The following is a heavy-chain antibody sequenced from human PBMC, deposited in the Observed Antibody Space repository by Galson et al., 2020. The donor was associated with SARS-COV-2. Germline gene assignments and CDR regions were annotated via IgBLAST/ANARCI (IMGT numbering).Heavy chain of an antibody. CDR1: GFTFSSHA. J-gene: IGHJ4*02. D-gene: IGHD1-26*01. CDR3: AKVAIGGYVGRDYFDY. V-gene: IGHV3-23*01. CDR2: IGSDGGST. Sequence: QAGGSLRLSCVASGFTFSSHAMNWVRQAPGKGLEWVSAIGSDGGSTYYADSVKGRFTISRDNSKNTVFLQMNSLRAEDTAVYYCAKVAIGGYVGRDYFDYWGQGTLVTVSS.